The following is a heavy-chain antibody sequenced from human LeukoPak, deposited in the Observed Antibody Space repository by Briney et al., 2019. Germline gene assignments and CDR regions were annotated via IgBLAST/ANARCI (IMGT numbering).Heavy chain of an antibody. CDR1: GFTVSSND. J-gene: IGHJ6*03. V-gene: IGHV3-53*01. CDR3: AKDRDIVATRGGAGGYYYYMDV. D-gene: IGHD5-12*01. CDR2: IYSGGST. Sequence: GGSLRLSCAASGFTVSSNDMSWVRQAPGKGLECISVIYSGGSTYYADSVKGRFTISRDNSKNTLYLQMNSLRAEDTAVYYCAKDRDIVATRGGAGGYYYYMDVWGKGTTVTISS.